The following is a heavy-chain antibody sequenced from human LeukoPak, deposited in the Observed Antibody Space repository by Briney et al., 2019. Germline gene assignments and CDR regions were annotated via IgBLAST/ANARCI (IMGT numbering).Heavy chain of an antibody. CDR1: GGSISEYY. CDR2: IYESGGT. V-gene: IGHV4-59*01. J-gene: IGHJ4*02. D-gene: IGHD3-10*01. Sequence: SETLSLTCTVSGGSISEYYWSWIRQSPGKGLEWIGYIYESGGTNYNPSLRSRVTISLDTSKTQVSLKVTSLTAAGTAVYYCARDRAAFYYASGLAYWGQGIPVTVSS. CDR3: ARDRAAFYYASGLAY.